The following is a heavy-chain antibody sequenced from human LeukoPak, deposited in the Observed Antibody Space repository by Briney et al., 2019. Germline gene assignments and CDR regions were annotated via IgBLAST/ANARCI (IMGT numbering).Heavy chain of an antibody. CDR3: ARHSSGWYGYYYYYMDV. V-gene: IGHV4-59*08. J-gene: IGHJ6*03. CDR1: GGSISSYY. CDR2: IYYSGST. D-gene: IGHD6-19*01. Sequence: SETPSLTCTVSGGSISSYYWSWIRQPPGKGLEWIGYIYYSGSTIYNPSLKSRVTISVDTSKNQFSLKLSSVTAADTAVYYCARHSSGWYGYYYYYMDVWGKGTTVTVSS.